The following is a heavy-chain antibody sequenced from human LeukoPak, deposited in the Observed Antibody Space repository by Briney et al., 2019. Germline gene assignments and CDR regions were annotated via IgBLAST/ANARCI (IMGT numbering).Heavy chain of an antibody. CDR1: GFTVSSNS. J-gene: IGHJ4*02. CDR3: ARGEPFDY. V-gene: IGHV3-53*01. Sequence: GRSLRLSCAASGFTVSSNSMSWVRQAPGKGLEWVSVIYSGGGTYYADSVKGRFAISRDNSKNTLYLQMNSLRADDTAVYYCARGEPFDYWGQGTLVTVSS. D-gene: IGHD1-14*01. CDR2: IYSGGGT.